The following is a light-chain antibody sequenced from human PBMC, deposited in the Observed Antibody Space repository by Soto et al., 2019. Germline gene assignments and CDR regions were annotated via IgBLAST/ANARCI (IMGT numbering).Light chain of an antibody. CDR3: QQLNSYPQT. Sequence: DIQLTQSPSFLSASVGDRVTITCRASPGISSYLAWYQQKPGKAPKLLIYAASTLQSGVPSRCSGSGSGTEFTLTISSLQPEDFATYYCQQLNSYPQTFGPGTKVDIK. CDR2: AAS. V-gene: IGKV1-9*01. J-gene: IGKJ3*01. CDR1: PGISSY.